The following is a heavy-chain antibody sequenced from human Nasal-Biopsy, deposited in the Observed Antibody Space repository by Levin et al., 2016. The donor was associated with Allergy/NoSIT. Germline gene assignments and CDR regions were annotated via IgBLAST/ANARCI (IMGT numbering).Heavy chain of an antibody. V-gene: IGHV3-11*03. J-gene: IGHJ4*02. D-gene: IGHD2-21*02. CDR2: ISSIGLYT. CDR1: GFTFSNYY. Sequence: GGSLRLSCAASGFTFSNYYMIWVRQAPGSGLEWVSYISSIGLYTNYADSVKGRFTISRDNAENSLYLQMNSLRVEDTAVYYCASPLDFKKDGVDWSLPLDYWGQGTLVTVSS. CDR3: ASPLDFKKDGVDWSLPLDY.